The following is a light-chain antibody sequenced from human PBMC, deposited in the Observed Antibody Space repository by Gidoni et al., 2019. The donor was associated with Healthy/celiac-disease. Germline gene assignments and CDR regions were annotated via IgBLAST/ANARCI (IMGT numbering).Light chain of an antibody. CDR3: QQYNNWPLT. V-gene: IGKV3-15*01. J-gene: IGKJ4*01. CDR1: QSVSSN. Sequence: EIVMTQSPATLSVSPGERGTLSCRASQSVSSNLAWYQQKPGQAHRLLIYGAATRATGIPARFSGSGSGTEFTLTISSLQSEDFAVYYCQQYNNWPLTFXGXTKVEIK. CDR2: GAA.